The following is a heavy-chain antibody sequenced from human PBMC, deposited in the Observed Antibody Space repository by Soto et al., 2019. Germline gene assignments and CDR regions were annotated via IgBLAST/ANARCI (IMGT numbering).Heavy chain of an antibody. Sequence: QVQLVQSGAEVKKPGASVKVSCKASGYIFTTADINWVRQAPGQGLEWMGRMNPNSGNTFYAQQFQGRVTMTRDTSISTAYMELSSLRSEDTAIYFCAKTYSDIWEYYYCPIDVWGQGTSVTVSS. J-gene: IGHJ6*02. CDR2: MNPNSGNT. D-gene: IGHD4-17*01. CDR1: GYIFTTAD. CDR3: AKTYSDIWEYYYCPIDV. V-gene: IGHV1-8*01.